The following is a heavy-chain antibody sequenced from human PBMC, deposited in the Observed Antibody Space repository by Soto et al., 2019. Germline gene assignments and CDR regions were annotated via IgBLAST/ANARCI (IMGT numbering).Heavy chain of an antibody. CDR1: GFTFSNFG. V-gene: IGHV3-33*01. CDR2: IWYDGSNK. J-gene: IGHJ4*02. CDR3: ATEGAIPPSNSDY. D-gene: IGHD2-21*01. Sequence: GGSLRLSCAASGFTFSNFGMHRVRQAPGKGLEWVAVIWYDGSNKYYADSVKGRFTISRDNSKNTLYLQMTSLRAEDTAVYYCATEGAIPPSNSDYWGQGTLVTVSS.